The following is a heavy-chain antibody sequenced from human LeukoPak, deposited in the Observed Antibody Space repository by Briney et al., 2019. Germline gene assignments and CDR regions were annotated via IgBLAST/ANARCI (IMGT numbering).Heavy chain of an antibody. CDR1: GFTFSSYG. Sequence: GGSLRLSCAASGFTFSSYGMHWVRQAPGKGLEWVAFIRYDGSNKYYADSVKGRFTISRDNSKNTLYLQMNSLRAEDTAVYYCARDHYDSSGLGAFDIWGQGTMVTVSS. CDR3: ARDHYDSSGLGAFDI. V-gene: IGHV3-30*02. CDR2: IRYDGSNK. D-gene: IGHD3-22*01. J-gene: IGHJ3*02.